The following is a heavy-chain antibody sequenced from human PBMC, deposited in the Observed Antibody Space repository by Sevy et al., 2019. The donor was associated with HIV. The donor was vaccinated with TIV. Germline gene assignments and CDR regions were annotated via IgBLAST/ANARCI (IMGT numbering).Heavy chain of an antibody. CDR3: ARGPHYYYDSSSFFEY. CDR1: GFTFSSYG. D-gene: IGHD3-22*01. J-gene: IGHJ4*02. V-gene: IGHV3-48*04. Sequence: GGSLRLSCAASGFTFSSYGMHWVRQAPGKGLEWVSSIISSGDTIYYADSVKGRFTVSRDNAKNSLFLQMNSLRAEDTAIYYCARGPHYYYDSSSFFEYWGQGTLVTVSS. CDR2: IISSGDTI.